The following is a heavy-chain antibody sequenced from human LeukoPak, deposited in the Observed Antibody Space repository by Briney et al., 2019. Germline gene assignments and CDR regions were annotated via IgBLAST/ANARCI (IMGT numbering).Heavy chain of an antibody. V-gene: IGHV3-48*03. CDR2: ISNSGSTI. CDR1: AFPFGRYD. D-gene: IGHD3-10*01. CDR3: ATLNGDYYALGSYSDAPSFDY. Sequence: PGGALTLSCAACAFPFGRYDMNWLRQAPGKGLEGLSSISNSGSTIYYADSVQGRFTISRDNAKNSLYLQMNSLRAEDTAVYYCATLNGDYYALGSYSDAPSFDYWGQGTLVTVSS. J-gene: IGHJ4*02.